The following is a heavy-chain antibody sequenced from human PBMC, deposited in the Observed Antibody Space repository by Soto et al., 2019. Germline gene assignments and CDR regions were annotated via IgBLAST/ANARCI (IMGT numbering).Heavy chain of an antibody. CDR3: ASLVVWKRSGMDV. J-gene: IGHJ6*02. CDR1: GGSISSGGYS. Sequence: QLQLQESGSGLVKPSQTLSLTCAVSGGSISSGGYSWSWIRQPPGKGLEWIGYIYHSGSTYYNPSLKSRVXXSXDXXKNQFSLKLSSVTAADTAVYYCASLVVWKRSGMDVWGQGTTVTVSS. V-gene: IGHV4-30-2*01. D-gene: IGHD2-2*01. CDR2: IYHSGST.